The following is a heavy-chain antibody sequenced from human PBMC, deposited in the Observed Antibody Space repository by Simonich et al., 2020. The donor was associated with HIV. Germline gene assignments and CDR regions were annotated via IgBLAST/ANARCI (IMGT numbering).Heavy chain of an antibody. Sequence: QVQLQQWGAGLLKPSDTLSLTCAVYGGSFSGYYWSWIRPPPGKGLEWIGEINHSGNNNYNPSRKSRVTISVDTSKNQFSLKLSSVTAADTAVYYCARGFYQRLYYFDYWGQGTLVTVSS. D-gene: IGHD2-2*01. CDR2: INHSGNN. V-gene: IGHV4-34*01. CDR3: ARGFYQRLYYFDY. CDR1: GGSFSGYY. J-gene: IGHJ4*02.